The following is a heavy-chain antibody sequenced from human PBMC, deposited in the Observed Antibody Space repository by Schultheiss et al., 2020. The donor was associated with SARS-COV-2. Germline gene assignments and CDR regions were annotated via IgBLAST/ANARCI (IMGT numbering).Heavy chain of an antibody. CDR1: GGSFSGYY. J-gene: IGHJ4*02. CDR3: ATIFDYGDYFFSRKREAGNHY. Sequence: SETLSLTCAVYGGSFSGYYWSWIRQPPGKGLEWIGEINHSGSTNYNPSLKSRVTISVDTSKNQFSLKLSSVTAADTAVYYCATIFDYGDYFFSRKREAGNHYWGQGTLVTVSS. D-gene: IGHD4-17*01. CDR2: INHSGST. V-gene: IGHV4-34*01.